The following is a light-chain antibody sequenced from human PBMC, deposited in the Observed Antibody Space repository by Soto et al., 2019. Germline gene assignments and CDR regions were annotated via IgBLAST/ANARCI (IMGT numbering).Light chain of an antibody. V-gene: IGKV3-11*01. J-gene: IGKJ4*01. Sequence: EIGLTQSPATLSLSPGERATLSCRASQSVSSYLAWYQQKPGQAPRLLIYDASNRATAIPPRFSGSGSGTDFTLTISCLEPEDFAVYYCQQRSNWLTFGGGTKVEIK. CDR3: QQRSNWLT. CDR2: DAS. CDR1: QSVSSY.